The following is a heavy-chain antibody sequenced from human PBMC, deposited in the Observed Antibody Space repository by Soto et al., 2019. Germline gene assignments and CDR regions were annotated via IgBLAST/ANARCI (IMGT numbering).Heavy chain of an antibody. CDR2: INPSGGST. V-gene: IGHV1-46*01. D-gene: IGHD6-6*01. Sequence: ASVKVSCKASGYTFTSYYMHWVRQAPGQGLEWMGIINPSGGSTSYAQKFQGRVTMTRDTSTSTVYMKLSSLRSEDTAVYYCVRATRGIQQLGPYYFDYWGQGTLVTVSS. CDR1: GYTFTSYY. J-gene: IGHJ4*02. CDR3: VRATRGIQQLGPYYFDY.